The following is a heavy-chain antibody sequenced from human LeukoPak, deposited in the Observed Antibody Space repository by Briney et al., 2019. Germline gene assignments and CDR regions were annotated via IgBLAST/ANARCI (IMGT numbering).Heavy chain of an antibody. V-gene: IGHV4-59*01. J-gene: IGHJ5*02. CDR1: GGSINNYY. CDR3: ARDLEESGRYLRFDP. CDR2: ISYSGST. D-gene: IGHD1-26*01. Sequence: KPSETLSLTCTVSGGSINNYYWSWIWQPPGKGLEWIGYISYSGSTTYNPSFKSRVTISVDMSKNQFSLNLRSVTAADTAVYYCARDLEESGRYLRFDPWGQGTLVTVSS.